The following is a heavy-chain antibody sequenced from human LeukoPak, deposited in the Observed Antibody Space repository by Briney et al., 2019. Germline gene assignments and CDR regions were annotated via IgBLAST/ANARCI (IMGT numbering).Heavy chain of an antibody. Sequence: GGSLRLSCAASGFTFDDYTMHWVRQAPGKGLEWVSLISWDGGGTYYADSVKGRFTISRDNSKNSLYLQMNSLRTEDTALYYCAKVSSKWELRYYGMDVWGQGTTVTVSS. CDR3: AKVSSKWELRYYGMDV. CDR1: GFTFDDYT. CDR2: ISWDGGGT. D-gene: IGHD1-26*01. V-gene: IGHV3-43*01. J-gene: IGHJ6*02.